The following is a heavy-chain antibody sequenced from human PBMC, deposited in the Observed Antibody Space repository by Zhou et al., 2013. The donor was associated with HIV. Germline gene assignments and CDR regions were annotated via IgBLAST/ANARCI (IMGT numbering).Heavy chain of an antibody. CDR1: GGTFSSYA. D-gene: IGHD2-2*01. Sequence: QVQLVQSGAEVKKPGSSVKVSCKASGGTFSSYAISWVRQAPGQGLEWMGGIIPIFGTANYAQKFQGRVTITTDESTSTAYMELSSLRSEDTAVYYCARAIPHCSSTSCSIHYYMDVWGKGTTVTVSS. CDR3: ARAIPHCSSTSCSIHYYMDV. J-gene: IGHJ6*03. CDR2: IIPIFGTA. V-gene: IGHV1-69*05.